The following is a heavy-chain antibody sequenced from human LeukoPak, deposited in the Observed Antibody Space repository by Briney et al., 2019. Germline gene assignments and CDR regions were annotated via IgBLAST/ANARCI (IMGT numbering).Heavy chain of an antibody. D-gene: IGHD3-3*01. J-gene: IGHJ4*02. CDR2: ISSSSSTI. CDR1: GFTFSSYS. Sequence: PGGSLRLSCAASGFTFSSYSMNWVRQAPGKGLEWVSYISSSSSTIYYADSVKGRFTISRDNSKNTLYLQMNSLRAEDTAVYYCAIARTIFGVVSYWGQGTLVTVSS. V-gene: IGHV3-48*01. CDR3: AIARTIFGVVSY.